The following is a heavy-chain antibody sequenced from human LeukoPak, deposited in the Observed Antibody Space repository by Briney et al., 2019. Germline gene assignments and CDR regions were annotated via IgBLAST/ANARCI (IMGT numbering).Heavy chain of an antibody. D-gene: IGHD6-13*01. Sequence: SETLSLTCAVYGGSFSGYYWSWIRQPPGKGLEWIGEINHSGSTNYNPSLKSRVTISVDTSKNQFSLKLNSVTAADTAVYYCARPSSSSWYSWFDPWGQGTLVTVSS. V-gene: IGHV4-34*01. CDR3: ARPSSSSWYSWFDP. CDR2: INHSGST. CDR1: GGSFSGYY. J-gene: IGHJ5*02.